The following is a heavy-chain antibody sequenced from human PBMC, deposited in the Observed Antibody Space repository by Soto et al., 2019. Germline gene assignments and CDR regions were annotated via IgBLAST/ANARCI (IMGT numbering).Heavy chain of an antibody. CDR3: ARDHMTTVTTGGVFDY. CDR1: GYTFTSYG. J-gene: IGHJ4*02. D-gene: IGHD4-4*01. Sequence: QVQLVQSGAEVKKPGASVKVSCKASGYTFTSYGISWVRQAAGQGLESMGWISAYNGNTNYAQKLQGRVTMTTDTSTSTAYMELRSLRSDDTAVYYCARDHMTTVTTGGVFDYWGQGTLVTVSS. CDR2: ISAYNGNT. V-gene: IGHV1-18*04.